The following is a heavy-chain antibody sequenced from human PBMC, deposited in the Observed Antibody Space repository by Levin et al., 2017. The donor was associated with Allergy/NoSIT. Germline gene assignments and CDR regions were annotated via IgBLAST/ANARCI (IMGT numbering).Heavy chain of an antibody. CDR1: GFTFSSYA. J-gene: IGHJ4*02. Sequence: GGSLRLSCAASGFTFSSYAMHWVRQAPGKGLEWVAVISYDGSNKYYADSVKGRFTISRDNSKNTLYLQMNSLRAEDTAVYYCARGSGYYYGSGTKNCDYWGQGTLVTVSS. V-gene: IGHV3-30-3*01. CDR2: ISYDGSNK. CDR3: ARGSGYYYGSGTKNCDY. D-gene: IGHD3-10*01.